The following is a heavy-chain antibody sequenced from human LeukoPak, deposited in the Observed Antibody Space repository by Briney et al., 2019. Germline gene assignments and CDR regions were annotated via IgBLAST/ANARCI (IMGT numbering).Heavy chain of an antibody. D-gene: IGHD3-22*01. CDR3: AKDYYDSSIFSAPHLFAC. Sequence: PGGSLRLSCAASGFPFSSHAMTWLPEASGKGVEGVSSIRGSGGNTYYADTVQGRFTISRDNFQNTLNLQMNSLRAEDTAVYYCAKDYYDSSIFSAPHLFACWGQGTLVTVSS. CDR2: IRGSGGNT. V-gene: IGHV3-23*01. J-gene: IGHJ4*02. CDR1: GFPFSSHA.